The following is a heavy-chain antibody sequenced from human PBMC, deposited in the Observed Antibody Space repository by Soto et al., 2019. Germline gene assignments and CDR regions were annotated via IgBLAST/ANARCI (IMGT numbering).Heavy chain of an antibody. CDR2: ISYNGINT. J-gene: IGHJ5*02. D-gene: IGHD6-19*01. Sequence: PGGSLRLSCAASGFSFTSYAIHWVRQPPGKGLERVALISYNGINTYYADSVKGRFTISRDNSNNTLYLQMNSLRSEDTATYYCARGGGSDWHSTYFDTWGQGTLVTVSS. CDR1: GFSFTSYA. CDR3: ARGGGSDWHSTYFDT. V-gene: IGHV3-30-3*01.